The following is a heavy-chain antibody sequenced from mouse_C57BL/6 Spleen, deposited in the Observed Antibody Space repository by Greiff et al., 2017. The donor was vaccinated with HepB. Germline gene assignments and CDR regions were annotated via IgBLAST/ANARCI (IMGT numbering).Heavy chain of an antibody. Sequence: QVQLKESGAELVRPGASVTLSCKASGYTFTDYEMHWVKQTPVHGLEWIGAIDPETGGTAYNQKFKGKAILTADKSSSTAYMELRSLTSEDSAVYYCTFAQGAMDYWGQGTSVTVSS. CDR3: TFAQGAMDY. CDR2: IDPETGGT. V-gene: IGHV1-15*01. CDR1: GYTFTDYE. J-gene: IGHJ4*01.